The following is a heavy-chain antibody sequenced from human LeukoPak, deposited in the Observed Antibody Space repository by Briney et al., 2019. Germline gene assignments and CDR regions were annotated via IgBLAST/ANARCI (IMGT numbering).Heavy chain of an antibody. D-gene: IGHD1-14*01. CDR3: ARGPLPADYFDY. V-gene: IGHV1-2*02. CDR2: INPNSGGT. Sequence: ASVNVSCKASGYTYTGYYMHWVRQAPGQGLEWMGWINPNSGGTNYAQKFQGRVTMTRDTSISTAYMELTRLRSDDTAVYYCARGPLPADYFDYWGQGTLVTVSS. CDR1: GYTYTGYY. J-gene: IGHJ4*02.